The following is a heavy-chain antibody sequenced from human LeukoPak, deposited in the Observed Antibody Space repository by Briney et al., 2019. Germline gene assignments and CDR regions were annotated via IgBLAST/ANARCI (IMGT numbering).Heavy chain of an antibody. Sequence: SETLSLTCAVYGGSFSGYYWSWIRQPPGKGLEWIGEINHSGSTNYNPSLKSRVTISVDTSKNQFSLKLSSVTAADTAVYYCARGWHYGSWSYYILFDYWGQGTLVTVSS. D-gene: IGHD3-10*01. CDR3: ARGWHYGSWSYYILFDY. CDR1: GGSFSGYY. V-gene: IGHV4-34*01. CDR2: INHSGST. J-gene: IGHJ4*02.